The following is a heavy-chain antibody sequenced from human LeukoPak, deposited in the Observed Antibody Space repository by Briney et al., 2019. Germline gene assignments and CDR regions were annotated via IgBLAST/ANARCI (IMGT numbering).Heavy chain of an antibody. V-gene: IGHV1-69*13. CDR2: IIPIFGTA. CDR1: GGTFSSYA. CDR3: ASSVAGYSSSWSYYFDY. Sequence: ASVKVSCKASGGTFSSYAIGWVRQAPGQGLEWMGGIIPIFGTANYAQKFQGRVTITADESTSTAYMELSSLRSEDTAVYYCASSVAGYSSSWSYYFDYWGQGTLVTVSS. D-gene: IGHD6-13*01. J-gene: IGHJ4*02.